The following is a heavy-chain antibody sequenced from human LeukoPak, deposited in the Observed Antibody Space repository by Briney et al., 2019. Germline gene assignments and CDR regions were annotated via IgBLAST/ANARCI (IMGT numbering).Heavy chain of an antibody. CDR1: GYTFTIHG. J-gene: IGHJ4*02. V-gene: IGHV1-18*01. D-gene: IGHD6-19*01. CDR3: ARQAGGYSSGWYQFHFDY. Sequence: ASVKVSSKDSGYTFTIHGITWVRQAPGQGVEWMGWINTYSTNTNYAQKLQGRVTMTTDTSTSTAYMELRSLRSDDTAVYYCARQAGGYSSGWYQFHFDYWGQGTLVTVSS. CDR2: INTYSTNT.